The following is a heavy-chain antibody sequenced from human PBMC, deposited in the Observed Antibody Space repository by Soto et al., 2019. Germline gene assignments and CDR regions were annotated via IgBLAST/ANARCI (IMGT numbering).Heavy chain of an antibody. J-gene: IGHJ4*02. CDR2: IYNDGST. CDR1: GLTVSSNF. CDR3: ARGDGYNYYFDY. V-gene: IGHV3-53*01. Sequence: GGSLRLSXAASGLTVSSNFMSWVRQAPGKGLEWVSIIYNDGSTYYVDSVKGRFTISRDNSKNTLYLQMNGLRAEDAAVYYCARGDGYNYYFDYWGQGTLVTVSS. D-gene: IGHD5-12*01.